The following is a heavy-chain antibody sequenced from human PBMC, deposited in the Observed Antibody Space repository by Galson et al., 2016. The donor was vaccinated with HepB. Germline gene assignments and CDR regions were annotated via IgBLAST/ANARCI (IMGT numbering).Heavy chain of an antibody. CDR3: ARETPSGGNYRDSFDV. V-gene: IGHV4-39*02. CDR1: GGSINDSPYY. D-gene: IGHD3-16*02. Sequence: SETLSLTCAVSGGSINDSPYYWAWIRQPPGRGLEWIGGIYYSGNSYYNPSLKSRVTISVDTSNNQFSLTFNSVTAADTAIYYCARETPSGGNYRDSFDVWGQGTMVTVSS. CDR2: IYYSGNS. J-gene: IGHJ3*01.